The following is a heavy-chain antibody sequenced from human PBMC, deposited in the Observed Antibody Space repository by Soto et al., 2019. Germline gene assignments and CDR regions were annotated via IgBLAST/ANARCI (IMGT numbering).Heavy chain of an antibody. D-gene: IGHD3-16*01. J-gene: IGHJ4*02. V-gene: IGHV3-23*01. CDR1: GLTLNDYA. CDR2: IRGSEDTT. CDR3: AKPPVWKSEQLSF. Sequence: LRLSCAGSGLTLNDYAMSWVRQAPGKGLEWVSSIRGSEDTTFYADSVRGRFTISRDDSKNTLSLQMNSLRAEDKALYYCAKPPVWKSEQLSFWGQGTLVTVSS.